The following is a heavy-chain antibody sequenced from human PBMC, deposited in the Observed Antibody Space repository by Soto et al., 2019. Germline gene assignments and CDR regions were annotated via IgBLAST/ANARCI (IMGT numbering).Heavy chain of an antibody. J-gene: IGHJ4*02. D-gene: IGHD6-19*01. Sequence: GGSLRLSSAASGFTVSSVYMSWVRQAPGKGLEWVSVTSSGGSRIYYADSVKGRFTISSDNSKNTLYLQMNSLGAEDTAVYYCAARVRSSGWYADFDYWGQGALVTVSS. V-gene: IGHV3-53*01. CDR1: GFTVSSVY. CDR3: AARVRSSGWYADFDY. CDR2: TSSGGSRI.